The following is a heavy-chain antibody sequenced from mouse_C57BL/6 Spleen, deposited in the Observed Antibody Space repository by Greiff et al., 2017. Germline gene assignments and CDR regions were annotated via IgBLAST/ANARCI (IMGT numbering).Heavy chain of an antibody. CDR3: AKGSVYPDYFDY. CDR2: IDPEDGDT. V-gene: IGHV14-1*01. Sequence: VQLQQSGAELVRPGASVKLSCTASGFNIKDYYMHWVKQRPEQGLEWIGRIDPEDGDTEYAPKFQGKATMTADTSSNTAYRQLSSLTSEDTAVDYCAKGSVYPDYFDYWGQGTTLTVSS. J-gene: IGHJ2*01. CDR1: GFNIKDYY. D-gene: IGHD3-2*02.